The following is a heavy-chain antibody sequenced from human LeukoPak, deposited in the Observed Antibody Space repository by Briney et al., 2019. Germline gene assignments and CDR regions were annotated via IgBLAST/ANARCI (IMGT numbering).Heavy chain of an antibody. V-gene: IGHV1-18*01. D-gene: IGHD2-2*01. CDR3: ARDSRVGYCSSTSCYVPFDP. Sequence: GASVKVSCKASGYTFTSYGISWVRQAPGQGLEWMGWISAYNGNTNYAQKLQGRVTMTTDTSTSTAYMELRSLRSDDTAVYYCARDSRVGYCSSTSCYVPFDPWGQGTLGTVSS. CDR2: ISAYNGNT. J-gene: IGHJ5*02. CDR1: GYTFTSYG.